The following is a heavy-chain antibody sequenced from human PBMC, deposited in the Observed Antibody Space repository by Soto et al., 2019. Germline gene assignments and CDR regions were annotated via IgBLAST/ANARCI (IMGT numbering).Heavy chain of an antibody. D-gene: IGHD5-12*01. V-gene: IGHV1-2*02. CDR3: ARGGPERWLQPYDAFDI. CDR2: INPNSGGT. CDR1: GYTFTGYY. Sequence: VKVSCKASGYTFTGYYMHWVRQAPGQGLEWMGWINPNSGGTNYAQKFQGRVTMTRDTSISTAYMELSRLRSDDTAVYYCARGGPERWLQPYDAFDIWGQGTMVTVSS. J-gene: IGHJ3*02.